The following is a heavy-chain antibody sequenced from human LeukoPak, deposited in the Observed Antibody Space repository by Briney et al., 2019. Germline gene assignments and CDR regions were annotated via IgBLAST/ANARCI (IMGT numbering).Heavy chain of an antibody. Sequence: GGSLRLSCEASRFTFSSAWMSWVRQAPGKGLEWVGRIKSKADGGAIDYAAPVKGRFSVSRDDSENIFYLQMNSLKTEGTGVYYCTTAPYDGKDYWGQGTLVTVSS. CDR1: RFTFSSAW. J-gene: IGHJ4*02. CDR3: TTAPYDGKDY. V-gene: IGHV3-15*01. D-gene: IGHD4-23*01. CDR2: IKSKADGGAI.